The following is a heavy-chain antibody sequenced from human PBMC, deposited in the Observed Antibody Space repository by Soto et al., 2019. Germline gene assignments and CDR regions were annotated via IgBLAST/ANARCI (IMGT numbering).Heavy chain of an antibody. D-gene: IGHD3-3*01. CDR1: GGSISSSSYY. J-gene: IGHJ6*03. CDR3: ARHGYDFWSGYYPNPYYYYYYMDV. CDR2: IYYSGST. Sequence: PSETLSLTCTVSGGSISSSSYYWGWIRQPPGKGLEWIGSIYYSGSTYYNPSLKSRVTISVDTSKNQFSLKLSSVTAADTAVYYCARHGYDFWSGYYPNPYYYYYYMDVWGKGTTVTVSS. V-gene: IGHV4-39*01.